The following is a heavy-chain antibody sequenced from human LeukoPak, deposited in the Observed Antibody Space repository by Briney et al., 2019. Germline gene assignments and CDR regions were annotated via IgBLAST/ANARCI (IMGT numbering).Heavy chain of an antibody. CDR1: GFTFSSYS. V-gene: IGHV3-21*01. Sequence: GGSLRLSCAASGFTFSSYSMNWVRQAPGKGLEWVSSISSSSSYIYYADSVKGRFTISKDNAKNSLYLQMNSLRAEDTAVYYCARADYDILTGVDYWGQGTLVTVSS. D-gene: IGHD3-9*01. CDR3: ARADYDILTGVDY. J-gene: IGHJ4*02. CDR2: ISSSSSYI.